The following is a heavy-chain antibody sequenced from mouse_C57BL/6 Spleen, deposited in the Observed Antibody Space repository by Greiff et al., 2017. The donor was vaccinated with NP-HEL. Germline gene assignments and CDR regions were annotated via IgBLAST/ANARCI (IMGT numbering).Heavy chain of an antibody. CDR3: ARRSNYPWFAY. J-gene: IGHJ3*01. D-gene: IGHD2-5*01. V-gene: IGHV5-4*03. Sequence: EVQGVESGGGLVKPGGSLKLSCAASGFTFSSYAMSWVRQTPEKRLEWVATISDGGSYTYYPDNVKGRFTISRDNAKNNLYLQMSHLKSEDTAMYYCARRSNYPWFAYWGQGTLVTVSA. CDR2: ISDGGSYT. CDR1: GFTFSSYA.